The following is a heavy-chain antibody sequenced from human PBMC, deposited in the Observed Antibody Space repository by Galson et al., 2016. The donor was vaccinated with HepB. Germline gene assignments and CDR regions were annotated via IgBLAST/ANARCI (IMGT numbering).Heavy chain of an antibody. J-gene: IGHJ3*02. D-gene: IGHD3-10*01. CDR3: VRDSHFGASDI. CDR1: GLPLSTYS. CDR2: IHSDSSYI. V-gene: IGHV3-21*01. Sequence: SLRLSCAASGLPLSTYSMNWVRQAPGKGLEWVSYIHSDSSYIYYADSVNGRFTISRDNAKNSLSLRMNSLRAEDTAVYYCVRDSHFGASDIWGQGTMVTVSS.